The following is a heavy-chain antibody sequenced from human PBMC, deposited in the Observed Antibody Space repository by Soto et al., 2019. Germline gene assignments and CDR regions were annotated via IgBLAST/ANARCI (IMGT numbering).Heavy chain of an antibody. Sequence: PSQTLSLPCAISGDSVSSNSAAWNWIRQSPSRGLEWLGRTYYRSKWYNDYAVSVKSRITINPDTSKNQFSLQLNSVTPEDTAVYYCARTRGGIAAAATAYYYYGMDVWGQGTTVTVSS. CDR1: GDSVSSNSAA. D-gene: IGHD6-13*01. J-gene: IGHJ6*02. CDR2: TYYRSKWYN. V-gene: IGHV6-1*01. CDR3: ARTRGGIAAAATAYYYYGMDV.